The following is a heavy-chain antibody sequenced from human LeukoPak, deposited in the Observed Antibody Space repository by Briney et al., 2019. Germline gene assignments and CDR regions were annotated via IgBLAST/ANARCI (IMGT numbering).Heavy chain of an antibody. CDR3: ASIYFLVATSQYYYYGMDV. CDR2: INPNSGGT. D-gene: IGHD2-15*01. Sequence: SVKVSCKASGYTFTGYYMHWVRQAPGQGLEWMGWINPNSGGTNYAQKFQGRVTMTRDTSISTAYMELSRLRSDDTAVYYCASIYFLVATSQYYYYGMDVWGQGTTVTVSS. CDR1: GYTFTGYY. V-gene: IGHV1-2*02. J-gene: IGHJ6*02.